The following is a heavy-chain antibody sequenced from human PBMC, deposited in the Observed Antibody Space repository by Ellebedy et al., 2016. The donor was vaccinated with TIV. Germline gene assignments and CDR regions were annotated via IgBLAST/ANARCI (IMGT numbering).Heavy chain of an antibody. V-gene: IGHV4-39*07. J-gene: IGHJ5*02. CDR1: GGSISNSDYY. CDR3: AREPALPRGRFDT. Sequence: MPSETLSLTCTVSGGSISNSDYYWNWIRQPPGKGLEWIGSIYYSGSTYYNSSLKSRVTVSVDTSKNQFSLNLSSVTAADTAVYYCAREPALPRGRFDTWGQGTLVTVSS. D-gene: IGHD1-14*01. CDR2: IYYSGST.